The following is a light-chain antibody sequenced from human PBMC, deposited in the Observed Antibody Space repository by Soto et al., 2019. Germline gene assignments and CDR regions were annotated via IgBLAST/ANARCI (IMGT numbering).Light chain of an antibody. CDR3: SSYAGSSNV. V-gene: IGLV2-8*01. CDR2: EVN. J-gene: IGLJ1*01. Sequence: VVTQPPSESGYPGQSVAISFTGTSSDVGGYNYVSWYQQHPGKAPKLMIYEVNKRPSGVPDRFSGSKSGNTASLTVSGLQAEDEADYYCSSYAGSSNVFGTGTNVTVL. CDR1: SSDVGGYNY.